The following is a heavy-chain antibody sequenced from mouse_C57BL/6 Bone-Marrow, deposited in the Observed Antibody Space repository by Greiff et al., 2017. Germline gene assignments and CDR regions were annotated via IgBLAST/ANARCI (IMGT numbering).Heavy chain of an antibody. CDR1: GYTFTSYW. CDR2: IYPGSGST. J-gene: IGHJ3*01. Sequence: VQLQQPGAELVQPGASVKMSCKASGYTFTSYWITWVKQRPGQGLEWIGDIYPGSGSTNYNEKFKSKATLTVDTCSSTAYMQLSSLTSEDAAVYYCARGITYYYGSSSFAYWGQGTLVTVSA. D-gene: IGHD1-1*01. CDR3: ARGITYYYGSSSFAY. V-gene: IGHV1-55*01.